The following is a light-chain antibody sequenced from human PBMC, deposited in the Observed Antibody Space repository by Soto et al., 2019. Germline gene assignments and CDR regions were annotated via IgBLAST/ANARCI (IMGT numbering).Light chain of an antibody. V-gene: IGLV1-47*01. CDR1: SSDIRGNS. Sequence: QSVLTQPPSASGTPGQRVNISCYESSSDIRGNSVYWYQQLPGSAPKLLIYRNNQRPSGVPDRFSGSKSGSSASLAISGLRSEDEADYYCATWDDSLSGKVFGGGTKLTVL. CDR3: ATWDDSLSGKV. J-gene: IGLJ3*02. CDR2: RNN.